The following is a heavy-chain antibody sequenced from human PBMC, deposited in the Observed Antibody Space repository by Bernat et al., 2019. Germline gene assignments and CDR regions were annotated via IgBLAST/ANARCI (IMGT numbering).Heavy chain of an antibody. V-gene: IGHV3-7*03. CDR2: LKQDGTER. CDR3: ARVGYGGSSFDY. CDR1: GFTFSNYW. Sequence: EVQLVESGGGLVQPGGSLRLSCAASGFTFSNYWMSWVRQAPGKGLEWVANLKQDGTERYYVDSERGRFTISRDNAKNSLHLQMNSLRAEDTAVYYCARVGYGGSSFDYWGQGTLVSVSS. J-gene: IGHJ4*02. D-gene: IGHD3-16*01.